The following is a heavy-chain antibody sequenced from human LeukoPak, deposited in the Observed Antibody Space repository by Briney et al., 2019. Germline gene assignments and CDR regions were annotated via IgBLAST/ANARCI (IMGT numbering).Heavy chain of an antibody. Sequence: SETLSLTCSVSGYSISGGYYWGWIRQPPGKGLEWIGSMFHSGSSFYNPSLKSRVTISVDTSKNQFSLMLNSVTAADTAVYYCARIDYGGNGFDPWGQGTLVTVSS. CDR3: ARIDYGGNGFDP. J-gene: IGHJ5*02. V-gene: IGHV4-38-2*02. CDR1: GYSISGGYY. CDR2: MFHSGSS. D-gene: IGHD4-23*01.